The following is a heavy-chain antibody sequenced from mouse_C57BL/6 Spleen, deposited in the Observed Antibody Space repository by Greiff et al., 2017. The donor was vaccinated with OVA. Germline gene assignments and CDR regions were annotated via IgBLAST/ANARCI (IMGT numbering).Heavy chain of an antibody. V-gene: IGHV3-6*01. CDR1: GYSITSGYY. J-gene: IGHJ2*01. CDR3: ARVAGTEYFDY. Sequence: EVQLVESGPGLVKPSQSLSLTCSVTGYSITSGYYWTWIRQFPGNKLEWMGYISYDGSNNYNPSLKNRISITRDTSKNQFFLKLNSVTTEDTATYYCARVAGTEYFDYWGQGTTLTVSS. D-gene: IGHD4-1*01. CDR2: ISYDGSN.